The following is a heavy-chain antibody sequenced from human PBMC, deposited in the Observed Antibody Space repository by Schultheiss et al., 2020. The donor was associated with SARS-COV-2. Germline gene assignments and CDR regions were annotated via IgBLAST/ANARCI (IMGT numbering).Heavy chain of an antibody. CDR1: GGTFSSYA. CDR3: ARDFRGLGLEKFDP. V-gene: IGHV1-69*13. CDR2: IIPIFGTA. J-gene: IGHJ5*02. Sequence: SVKVSCKASGGTFSSYAISWVRQAPGQGLEWMGGIIPIFGTANYAQKFQGRVTITADESTSTAYMELSSLRSEDTAVYYCARDFRGLGLEKFDPWGQGTLVTVSS. D-gene: IGHD3-10*01.